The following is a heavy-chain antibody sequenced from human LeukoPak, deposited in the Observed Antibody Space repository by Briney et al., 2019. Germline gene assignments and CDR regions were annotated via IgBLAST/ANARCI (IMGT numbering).Heavy chain of an antibody. CDR1: GFRFNTYW. CDR2: IKQDGNEK. V-gene: IGHV3-7*03. CDR3: ARVWGSGSYIDY. Sequence: QSGGSLRLSCAASGFRFNTYWMSWVRQAPGKGLEWVANIKQDGNEKYYADSVKGRFTISRDNGKNSLDLQMNSLRADDTAVYYCARVWGSGSYIDYWGQGTLVTVSS. D-gene: IGHD3-10*01. J-gene: IGHJ4*02.